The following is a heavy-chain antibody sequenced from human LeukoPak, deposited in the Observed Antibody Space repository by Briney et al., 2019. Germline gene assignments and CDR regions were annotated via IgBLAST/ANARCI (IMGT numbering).Heavy chain of an antibody. CDR2: ISSSGSTI. CDR1: GFTFSSYE. CDR3: ARRGSSVVVVAATGSDAFDI. Sequence: GGSLRLSCAASGFTFSSYEMNWVRQAPGKGLEWVSYISSSGSTIYYADSVKGRFTISRDKAKNSLYLQMNSLRAEDTAVYYCARRGSSVVVVAATGSDAFDIWGQGTMVTVSS. V-gene: IGHV3-48*03. D-gene: IGHD2-15*01. J-gene: IGHJ3*02.